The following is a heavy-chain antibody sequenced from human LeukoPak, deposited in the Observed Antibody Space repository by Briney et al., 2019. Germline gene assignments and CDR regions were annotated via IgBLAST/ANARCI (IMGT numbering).Heavy chain of an antibody. D-gene: IGHD6-25*01. V-gene: IGHV3-23*01. Sequence: GGSLRLSCVGSGFTFRSHAMSWVRQAPEKGLEFVSGIYENGGTTYYADSVKGRFSISRDNSKNTLYLQMDSLRGEDTAVYYCGGPNPLLERPSAMDVWGQGTTVTVSS. J-gene: IGHJ6*02. CDR1: GFTFRSHA. CDR2: IYENGGTT. CDR3: GGPNPLLERPSAMDV.